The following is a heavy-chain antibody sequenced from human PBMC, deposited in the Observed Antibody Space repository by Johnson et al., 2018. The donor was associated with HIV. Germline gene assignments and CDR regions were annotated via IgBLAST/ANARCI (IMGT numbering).Heavy chain of an antibody. D-gene: IGHD6-13*01. V-gene: IGHV3-11*04. J-gene: IGHJ3*02. CDR1: GSTFSDYY. Sequence: QVQLVESGGGVVQPGRSLRLSCAASGSTFSDYYMNWIRQAPGKGLEWVSYISSSGSSIYYADSVKGRFTISRDNAENSLYLQMNSLRAEDTAVYYCARDGGVAAAVGVVAFDIWGQGTLVTVSS. CDR2: ISSSGSSI. CDR3: ARDGGVAAAVGVVAFDI.